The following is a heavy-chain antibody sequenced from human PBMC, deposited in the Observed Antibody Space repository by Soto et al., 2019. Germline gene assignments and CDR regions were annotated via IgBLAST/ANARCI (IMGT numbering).Heavy chain of an antibody. CDR3: ARVGTHIVVAKYQLDP. J-gene: IGHJ5*02. Sequence: SETLSLTCTVSGGSISSGDYYWSWIRQPPGKGLEWIGYIYYSGSTYYNPSLKSRVTISVDTSKNQFSLKLSSVTAADTAVYYCARVGTHIVVAKYQLDPWGQGTLVTVYS. CDR2: IYYSGST. D-gene: IGHD2-21*01. V-gene: IGHV4-30-4*01. CDR1: GGSISSGDYY.